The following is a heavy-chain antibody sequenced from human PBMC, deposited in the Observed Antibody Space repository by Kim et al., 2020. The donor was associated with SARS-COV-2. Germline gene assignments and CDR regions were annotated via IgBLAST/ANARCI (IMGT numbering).Heavy chain of an antibody. J-gene: IGHJ4*02. V-gene: IGHV3-33*01. Sequence: GGSLRLSCAASGFTFSSYGMHWVRQAPGKGLEWVAVIWYDGSNKYYADSVKGRFTISRDNSKNTLYLQMNSLRAEDTAVYYCARDVALGELLNYWGQGTLVTVSS. CDR3: ARDVALGELLNY. CDR2: IWYDGSNK. CDR1: GFTFSSYG. D-gene: IGHD3-10*01.